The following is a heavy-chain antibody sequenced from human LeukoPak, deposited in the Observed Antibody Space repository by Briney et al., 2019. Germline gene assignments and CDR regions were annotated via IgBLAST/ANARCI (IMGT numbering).Heavy chain of an antibody. J-gene: IGHJ3*02. Sequence: TLSLTCAVSGGSISSGGYSWRWVRQPPGEGLEWVGYIYHSGSTYYNPSLQSRVTISLDRSKNQFSLKLSSMTAADTAVYYCASGNTGYDRDSFDIWGQGTMVTVSS. CDR1: GGSISSGGYS. V-gene: IGHV4-30-2*01. D-gene: IGHD5-12*01. CDR2: IYHSGST. CDR3: ASGNTGYDRDSFDI.